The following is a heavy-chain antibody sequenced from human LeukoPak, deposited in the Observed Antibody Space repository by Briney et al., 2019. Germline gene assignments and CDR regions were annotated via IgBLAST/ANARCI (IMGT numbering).Heavy chain of an antibody. Sequence: SETLSLTCTVSGESISGFYWTWIRQPPGKGLEWIGYIYYSGSTNYNPSLKSRVTISVDTSKNQFSLKLNSVTAADTAVYFCARRAYSAAYWKHFDYWGQGTLVTVSS. D-gene: IGHD1-1*01. CDR1: GESISGFY. V-gene: IGHV4-59*08. J-gene: IGHJ4*02. CDR3: ARRAYSAAYWKHFDY. CDR2: IYYSGST.